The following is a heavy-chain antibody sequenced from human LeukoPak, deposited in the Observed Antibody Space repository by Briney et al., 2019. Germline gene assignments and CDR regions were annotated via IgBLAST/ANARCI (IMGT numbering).Heavy chain of an antibody. V-gene: IGHV4-39*01. CDR2: IYYSGST. CDR3: ARQSPHCGSTSCYDAFDI. D-gene: IGHD2-2*01. Sequence: NPSETLSLTCTVSGGSISSSSYYWGWIRQPPGKGLEWIGSIYYSGSTYYNPSLKSRVTISVDTSKNQFSLKLSSVTAADTAVYYCARQSPHCGSTSCYDAFDIWGQGTMVTVSS. CDR1: GGSISSSSYY. J-gene: IGHJ3*02.